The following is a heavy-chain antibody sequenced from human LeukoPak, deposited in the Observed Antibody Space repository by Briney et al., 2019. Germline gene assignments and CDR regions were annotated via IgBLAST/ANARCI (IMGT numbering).Heavy chain of an antibody. CDR1: GGSFSDYY. J-gene: IGHJ4*02. D-gene: IGHD1-26*01. Sequence: SETLSLTCGVYGGSFSDYYWSWIRQPPGKGLEWIGEINHSGSTNYNPSLKSRVTISVDTSKNQFSLKLSSVTAADTAVYYCARHPRTLSIVGATYFDYWGQGTLVTVSS. V-gene: IGHV4-34*01. CDR2: INHSGST. CDR3: ARHPRTLSIVGATYFDY.